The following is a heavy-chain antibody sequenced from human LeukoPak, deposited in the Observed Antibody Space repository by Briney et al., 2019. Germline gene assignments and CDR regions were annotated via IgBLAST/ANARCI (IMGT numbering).Heavy chain of an antibody. J-gene: IGHJ4*02. CDR3: TTGGRKRCSGISCYPGDY. CDR2: IYSGGST. V-gene: IGHV3-53*01. D-gene: IGHD2-15*01. Sequence: PGGSLRLSCAASGFTVSSNYMSWVRQAPGKGLEWVSVIYSGGSTYYADSVKGRFTISRDNSKNTLYLQMNSLRAEDTAVYYCTTGGRKRCSGISCYPGDYWGQGTLVTVSS. CDR1: GFTVSSNY.